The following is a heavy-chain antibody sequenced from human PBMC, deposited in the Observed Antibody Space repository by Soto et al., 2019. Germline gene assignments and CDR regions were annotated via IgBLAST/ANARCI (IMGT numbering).Heavy chain of an antibody. V-gene: IGHV3-49*03. J-gene: IGHJ4*02. D-gene: IGHD2-2*01. CDR1: GFTLGDYA. Sequence: GGSLRLSCTASGFTLGDYAMSWFRQAPGKGLEWVGFIRSKAYGGTTEYAASVKGRFTISRDDSKSIAYLQMNSLKTEDTAVYYCTREAVVPAATEGYYFDYWGQGTLVTVSS. CDR2: IRSKAYGGTT. CDR3: TREAVVPAATEGYYFDY.